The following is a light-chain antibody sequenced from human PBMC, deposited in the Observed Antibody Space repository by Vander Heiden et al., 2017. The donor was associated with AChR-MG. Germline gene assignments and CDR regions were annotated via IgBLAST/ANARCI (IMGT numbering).Light chain of an antibody. CDR3: QQSYNRIA. CDR2: AAS. Sequence: DIQMTQSPSSLSASVGDRVTITCRASQSIGRNLNWYQQKPGKAPELLMYAASNLQSGVPSRFTGSGSGTHFTLTINILQPEDFATYYCQQSYNRIAFGQGTRLEMK. J-gene: IGKJ5*01. V-gene: IGKV1-39*01. CDR1: QSIGRN.